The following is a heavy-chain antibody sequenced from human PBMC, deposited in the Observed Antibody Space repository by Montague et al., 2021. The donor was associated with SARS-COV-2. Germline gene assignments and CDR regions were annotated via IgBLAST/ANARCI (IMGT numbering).Heavy chain of an antibody. J-gene: IGHJ5*02. V-gene: IGHV2-5*02. D-gene: IGHD2-8*02. CDR1: GFSLSTNGVG. Sequence: PALVKPTQTLTLTRTFSGFSLSTNGVGVGWIRQPPGKALEWLALIYWDGDKRYSPSLMSRLTISRGTSKNQVVLTMTNMNPVDTATYYCAHRREDATLSTEWFDPWGQGTMVTVSA. CDR3: AHRREDATLSTEWFDP. CDR2: IYWDGDK.